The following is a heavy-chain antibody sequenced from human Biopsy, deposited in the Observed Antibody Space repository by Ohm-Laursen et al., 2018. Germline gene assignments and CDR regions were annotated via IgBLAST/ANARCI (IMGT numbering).Heavy chain of an antibody. V-gene: IGHV1-69*04. CDR1: GGTFNNYG. CDR2: IISMVGTP. Sequence: SSVKVSCKASGGTFNNYGITWVRQAPGQGLESLGRIISMVGTPKYAQKFQGRATITVDKSTSTAYLDLSSLKSEDTAVYYCARDKTVLNYYFASDVWGQGTTVTVSS. D-gene: IGHD2/OR15-2a*01. CDR3: ARDKTVLNYYFASDV. J-gene: IGHJ6*01.